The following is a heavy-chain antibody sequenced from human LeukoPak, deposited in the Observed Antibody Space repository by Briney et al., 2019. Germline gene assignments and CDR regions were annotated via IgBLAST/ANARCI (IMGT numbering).Heavy chain of an antibody. J-gene: IGHJ6*02. Sequence: PSETLSLTCTVSGGSISSGSYFWSWIRQPAGTAAGKGLEWIGRIYTSGSTNYNPSLKSRVTISMDKSKNQFSLKLNSVTAADTAVYFCARDPVGAILYGMDVWGQGTTVTVSS. V-gene: IGHV4-61*02. CDR3: ARDPVGAILYGMDV. D-gene: IGHD1-26*01. CDR1: GGSISSGSYF. CDR2: IYTSGST.